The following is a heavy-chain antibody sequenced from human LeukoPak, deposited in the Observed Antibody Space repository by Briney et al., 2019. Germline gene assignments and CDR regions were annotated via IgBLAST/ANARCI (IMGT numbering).Heavy chain of an antibody. J-gene: IGHJ5*02. V-gene: IGHV3-21*01. CDR2: ISSRSTYI. CDR1: GFPFSDYS. D-gene: IGHD3-3*01. Sequence: GGSLRLSCAASGFPFSDYSFNWVRQAPGKGLEWVSSISSRSTYIYYADSVKGRFTISRDDSKESVILQMNSLRGEDTAVYHCVRDRDFGVGNWFDPWGQGTLVIVSS. CDR3: VRDRDFGVGNWFDP.